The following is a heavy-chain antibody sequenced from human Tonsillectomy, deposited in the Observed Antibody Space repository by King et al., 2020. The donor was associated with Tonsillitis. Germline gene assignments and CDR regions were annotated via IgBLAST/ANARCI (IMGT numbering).Heavy chain of an antibody. J-gene: IGHJ3*02. V-gene: IGHV4-39*01. CDR2: GYYSETT. Sequence: QLQESGPGLVKPSETLSLTCTVSGASVSTRSYYWGWIRQPPGKGLEWIGSGYYSETTYYNPSLKSRVTIPVDTSKNQFSLKLSSVTAADTAVFYCATHPRGYDGSPGHAFDIWGQGTRVTVSS. D-gene: IGHD3-22*01. CDR3: ATHPRGYDGSPGHAFDI. CDR1: GASVSTRSYY.